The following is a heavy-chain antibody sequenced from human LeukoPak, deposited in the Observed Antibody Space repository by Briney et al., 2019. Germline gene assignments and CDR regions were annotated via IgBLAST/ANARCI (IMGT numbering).Heavy chain of an antibody. V-gene: IGHV3-23*01. Sequence: GGSLRLSCAASGFTFSSHAMGWVRQAPGRGLDWVSAISDSGGNTYSADSVKGRFTISRDNFKNTVYLQMNNLGAGDTALYYCARRSGGNSGPFDYWGQGTLVAVSS. D-gene: IGHD4-23*01. CDR2: ISDSGGNT. CDR3: ARRSGGNSGPFDY. CDR1: GFTFSSHA. J-gene: IGHJ4*02.